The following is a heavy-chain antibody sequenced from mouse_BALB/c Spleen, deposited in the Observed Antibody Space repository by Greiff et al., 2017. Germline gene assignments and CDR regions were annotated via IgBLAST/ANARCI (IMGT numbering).Heavy chain of an antibody. D-gene: IGHD1-1*01. V-gene: IGHV1-63*02. Sequence: VQLQQSGAELVRPGTSVKMSCKAAGYTFTNYWIGWVKQRPGPGLEWIGDIYPGGGYTNYNEKFKGKATLTADTSSSTAYMQLSSLTSEDAAIYYCARGGGSSHYAMDYWGQGTAVTVSS. CDR2: IYPGGGYT. J-gene: IGHJ4*01. CDR1: GYTFTNYW. CDR3: ARGGGSSHYAMDY.